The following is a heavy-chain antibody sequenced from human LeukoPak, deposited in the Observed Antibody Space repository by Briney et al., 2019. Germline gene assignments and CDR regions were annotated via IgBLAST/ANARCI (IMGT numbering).Heavy chain of an antibody. CDR2: ISSSSSYI. V-gene: IGHV3-21*01. Sequence: GGSLRLSCAASGFTFSNYAMNWVRQAPGKGLEWVSSISSSSSYIYYADSVKGRFTISRDNAKNSLYLQMNSLRAEDTAVYYCARGYSSSPFDYWGQGTLVTVSS. J-gene: IGHJ4*02. CDR1: GFTFSNYA. CDR3: ARGYSSSPFDY. D-gene: IGHD6-6*01.